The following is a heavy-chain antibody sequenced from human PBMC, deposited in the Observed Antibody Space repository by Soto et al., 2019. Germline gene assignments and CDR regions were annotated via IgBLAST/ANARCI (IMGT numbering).Heavy chain of an antibody. CDR3: ARAGGSGYISLLFDD. D-gene: IGHD3-3*01. Sequence: GGSLRLSCAASGFTFSSYAMTWVRLTPEKALEWVSTISGSGDNTYYADSVKGRFTISRDNSKNTVYVQMNSLRAEDTAKYYCARAGGSGYISLLFDDWGQGILVTVCS. V-gene: IGHV3-23*01. CDR2: ISGSGDNT. J-gene: IGHJ4*02. CDR1: GFTFSSYA.